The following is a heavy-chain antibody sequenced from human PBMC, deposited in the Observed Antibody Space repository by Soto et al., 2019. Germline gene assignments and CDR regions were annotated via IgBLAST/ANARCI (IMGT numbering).Heavy chain of an antibody. J-gene: IGHJ5*02. CDR2: ISWNSGSI. Sequence: GGSLRLSCAASGFTFDDYAMHWVRQAPGKGLEWVSGISWNSGSIGYADSVKGRFTISRDNAKNSLYLQMNSLRAEDTALYYCAKGPLTIFGVVIGASWFDPWGQGTLVTVSS. CDR3: AKGPLTIFGVVIGASWFDP. V-gene: IGHV3-9*01. D-gene: IGHD3-3*01. CDR1: GFTFDDYA.